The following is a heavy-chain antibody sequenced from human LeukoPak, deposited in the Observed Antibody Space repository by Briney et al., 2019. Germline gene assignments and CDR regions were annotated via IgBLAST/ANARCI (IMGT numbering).Heavy chain of an antibody. J-gene: IGHJ4*02. Sequence: GGSLRLSCVASGFTFSNHAMSWVRQSPGKGLEWVSGLSGRGDSKYYSDAVNGRFSISRDNSRNTLYLQMNSLRAGDTAVHYCTKGAIFGAQIHFDYWGQGTLVTVSS. V-gene: IGHV3-23*01. CDR1: GFTFSNHA. D-gene: IGHD3-3*01. CDR3: TKGAIFGAQIHFDY. CDR2: LSGRGDSK.